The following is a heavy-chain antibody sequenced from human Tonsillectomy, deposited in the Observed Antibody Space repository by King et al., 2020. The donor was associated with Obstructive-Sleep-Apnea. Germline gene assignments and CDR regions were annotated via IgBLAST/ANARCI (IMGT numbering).Heavy chain of an antibody. V-gene: IGHV4-31*03. Sequence: QVQLQESGPGLVKPSQTLSLTCTVSGGSISSDGYYWSWIRQHPGKGLEWIGYIYYSGSTYYNPSLKSRVTISVATSKSQFSRKLSSVPAADTAVYYCAGETHIYGMDVWGQGTTVTVSS. CDR2: IYYSGST. CDR1: GGSISSDGYY. J-gene: IGHJ6*02. CDR3: AGETHIYGMDV.